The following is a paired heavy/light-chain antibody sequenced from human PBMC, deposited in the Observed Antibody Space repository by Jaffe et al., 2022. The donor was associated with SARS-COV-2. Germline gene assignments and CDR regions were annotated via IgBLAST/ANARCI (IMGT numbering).Light chain of an antibody. CDR3: QQFSSYPTLT. J-gene: IGKJ3*01. CDR2: AAS. Sequence: DIQLTQSPSFLSASVGDRVTITCRASQGISSYLAWYQQKPGKAPKLLIYAASILQSGVPSRFSGSGSGTEFILTISSLQPEDFATYFCQQFSSYPTLTFGPGTKVDIK. CDR1: QGISSY. V-gene: IGKV1-9*01.
Heavy chain of an antibody. CDR3: ARYHGGNSFDY. CDR1: GFRFSDYS. CDR2: ISSSGSGI. V-gene: IGHV3-48*01. J-gene: IGHJ4*02. Sequence: EVQLVDSGGGLVQPGGSLRLSCAASGFRFSDYSMNWVRQAPGKGLEWISYISSSGSGIYYADSVKGRFTISRDNAKNSLYLHLNSLRAEDTGVYYCARYHGGNSFDYWGQGSLVTVSS. D-gene: IGHD2-2*01.